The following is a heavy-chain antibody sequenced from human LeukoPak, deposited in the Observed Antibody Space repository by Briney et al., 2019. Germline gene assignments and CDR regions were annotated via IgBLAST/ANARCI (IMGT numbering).Heavy chain of an antibody. CDR1: GFTFSSYS. J-gene: IGHJ4*02. V-gene: IGHV3-21*01. CDR3: AREAEFGVVTKGGIDY. Sequence: GGSLRLSCAASGFTFSSYSMNWVRQAPGKGLEWVSSISSSSSYIYYADSVKGRFTISRDNAKNSLYLQMNSLRAEDTAVYYCAREAEFGVVTKGGIDYWGQGTLVTVSS. CDR2: ISSSSSYI. D-gene: IGHD3-3*01.